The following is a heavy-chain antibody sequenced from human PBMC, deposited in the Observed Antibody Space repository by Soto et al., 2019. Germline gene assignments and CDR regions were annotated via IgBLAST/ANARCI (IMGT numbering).Heavy chain of an antibody. CDR2: ISVYNGNT. Sequence: ASVKVSCKPSGYTFITYRISWVRQAPGQGLEWMGWISVYNGNTKYGQKFQGRVTMTTDTSTNTAYMELRSLRSDDTAVYYCARDSLAARPGWFDPWGPGTLVTVSS. V-gene: IGHV1-18*01. CDR1: GYTFITYR. D-gene: IGHD6-6*01. J-gene: IGHJ5*02. CDR3: ARDSLAARPGWFDP.